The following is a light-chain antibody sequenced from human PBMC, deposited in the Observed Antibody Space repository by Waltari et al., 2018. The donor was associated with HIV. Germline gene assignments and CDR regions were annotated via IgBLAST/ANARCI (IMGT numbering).Light chain of an antibody. CDR1: SLRTYY. CDR3: NSRDSPYVV. Sequence: SSELTQDPAVSVALGQTVRITCQGDSLRTYYTSWYQQKPGQAPVLVIYGKNSRPSGFPDRFSGSSSGNTASLTITGAQAEDEADYYCNSRDSPYVVFGGGTKLTVL. J-gene: IGLJ2*01. CDR2: GKN. V-gene: IGLV3-19*01.